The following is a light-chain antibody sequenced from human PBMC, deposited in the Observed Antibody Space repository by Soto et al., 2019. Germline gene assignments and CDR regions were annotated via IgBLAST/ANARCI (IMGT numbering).Light chain of an antibody. CDR2: EVI. J-gene: IGLJ1*01. V-gene: IGLV2-14*01. Sequence: QSALTQPASVSGSPGQSITISCTGTSSDIGTYNSVSWYQHHPGKAPKLLIFEVIDRPSGVSDRFSGSKSGNTASLTISGLQPEDEADYYCCSYAGSYTYVFGTGTKLTVL. CDR3: CSYAGSYTYV. CDR1: SSDIGTYNS.